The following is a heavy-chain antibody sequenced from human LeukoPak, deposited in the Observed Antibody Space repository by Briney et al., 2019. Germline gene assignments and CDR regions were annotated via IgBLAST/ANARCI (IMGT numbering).Heavy chain of an antibody. CDR3: ATKEPSTSGWSY. CDR1: STSGYY. Sequence: STSGYYWGWIRQSPGKGLEWVANIKEDGSEKNYVDSVKGRFTISRDNAENSVYLQMNDLRVEDTGVYYCATKEPSTSGWSYWGQGTVVTVSS. D-gene: IGHD6-19*01. CDR2: IKEDGSEK. V-gene: IGHV3-7*01. J-gene: IGHJ4*02.